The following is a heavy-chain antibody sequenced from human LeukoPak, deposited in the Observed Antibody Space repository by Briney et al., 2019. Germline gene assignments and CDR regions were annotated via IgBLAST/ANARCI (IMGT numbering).Heavy chain of an antibody. CDR1: GFSISSGYY. D-gene: IGHD6-19*01. J-gene: IGHJ4*02. CDR2: MYHSGNT. Sequence: SETLSLTCAVSGFSISSGYYWGWIRQPPGKGLEWIGSMYHSGNTYYNPSLKSRVTISADMSKNQLSLTLNSVTASDTAVCYCATMTISGNVWSFSDVRIDHWGQGTLVTVSS. V-gene: IGHV4-38-2*01. CDR3: ATMTISGNVWSFSDVRIDH.